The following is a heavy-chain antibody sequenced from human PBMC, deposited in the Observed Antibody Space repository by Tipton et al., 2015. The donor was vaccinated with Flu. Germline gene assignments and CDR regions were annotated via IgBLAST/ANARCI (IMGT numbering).Heavy chain of an antibody. CDR1: GFTFSYYG. Sequence: SLRLSCAASGFTFSYYGMHWVRQAPGKGLEWVAVIWYDGNNKYYADSVKGRFTISRDNSKNTLYLQMNSLRAEDTAVYYCARKDAGYYYYGMDVWGQGTTVTVSS. CDR3: ARKDAGYYYYGMDV. J-gene: IGHJ6*02. D-gene: IGHD6-13*01. CDR2: IWYDGNNK. V-gene: IGHV3-33*01.